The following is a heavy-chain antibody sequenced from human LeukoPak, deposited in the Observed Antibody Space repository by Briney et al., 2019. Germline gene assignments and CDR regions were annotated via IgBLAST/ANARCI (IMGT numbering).Heavy chain of an antibody. V-gene: IGHV4-38-2*02. J-gene: IGHJ4*02. Sequence: PSETLSLTCTLSGDSITSGYYWGWIRQSPEKGLEWIGNIYHLGSTYYNPSLKSRVTISVDTSKNQFSLNLSPVTAADTAVYYCARVNGCTWPFDYWGQGTLVTVSS. CDR1: GDSITSGYY. CDR3: ARVNGCTWPFDY. CDR2: IYHLGST. D-gene: IGHD2-8*01.